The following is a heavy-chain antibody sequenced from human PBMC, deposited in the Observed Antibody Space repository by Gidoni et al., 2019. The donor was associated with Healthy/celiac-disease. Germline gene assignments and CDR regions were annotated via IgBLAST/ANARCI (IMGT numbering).Heavy chain of an antibody. CDR1: GYSFTSYW. J-gene: IGHJ3*02. D-gene: IGHD2-15*01. Sequence: EVQLVQSGAEVKKPGESLRISCKGSGYSFTSYWISWVRQMPGKGLEWMGRIDPSDSYTNYSPSFQGHVTISADKSISTAYLQWSSLKASDTAMYYCARGDIVVVVAATTPDDAFDIWGQGTMVTVSS. CDR3: ARGDIVVVVAATTPDDAFDI. CDR2: IDPSDSYT. V-gene: IGHV5-10-1*03.